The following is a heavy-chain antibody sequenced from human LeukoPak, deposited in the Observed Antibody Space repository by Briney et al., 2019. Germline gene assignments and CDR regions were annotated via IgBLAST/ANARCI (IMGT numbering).Heavy chain of an antibody. CDR2: IYYTGSA. D-gene: IGHD3-16*01. CDR3: ARQDDQTDY. Sequence: SETLSLTCTVSGDSVSNSKYYWGWIRQPPGQGLEWIGSIYYTGSAYYNPSLKSRVTISVDTSKNQFSLRLNSVTAADTAVFYCARQDDQTDYWGQGTLVIVSS. CDR1: GDSVSNSKYY. V-gene: IGHV4-39*01. J-gene: IGHJ4*02.